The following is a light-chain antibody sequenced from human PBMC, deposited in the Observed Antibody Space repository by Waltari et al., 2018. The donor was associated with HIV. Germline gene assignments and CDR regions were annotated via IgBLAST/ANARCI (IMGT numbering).Light chain of an antibody. V-gene: IGLV2-14*03. CDR1: SRDVGGYNY. CDR2: DVS. Sequence: QSALTQPASVSASPGQSITISCPGTSRDVGGYNYVSWYQQHPGKAPKPMIYDVSNRPSGVSNRFSGSKSGNTASLTISGLQAEDEADYYCSSYTSSSTLWVFGGGTKLTVL. J-gene: IGLJ3*02. CDR3: SSYTSSSTLWV.